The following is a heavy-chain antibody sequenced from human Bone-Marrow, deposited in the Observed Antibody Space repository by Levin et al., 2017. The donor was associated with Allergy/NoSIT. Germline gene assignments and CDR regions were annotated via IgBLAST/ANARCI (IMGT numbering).Heavy chain of an antibody. Sequence: RSGGSLRLSCSASGFNFSSYWMHWVRQAPGKGLVWVSRINRDGSSTSYADSVKGRFTISRDNAKNTLYLQMNSRRAEDTSVYYCARDRVTTNWYFDLWSRGTLVTVSS. CDR3: ARDRVTTNWYFDL. J-gene: IGHJ2*01. D-gene: IGHD4-17*01. CDR1: GFNFSSYW. CDR2: INRDGSST. V-gene: IGHV3-74*01.